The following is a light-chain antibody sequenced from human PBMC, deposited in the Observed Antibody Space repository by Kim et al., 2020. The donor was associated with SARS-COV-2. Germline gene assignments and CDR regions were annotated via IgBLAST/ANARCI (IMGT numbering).Light chain of an antibody. V-gene: IGKV3-11*01. CDR3: QQRYSWPPLT. J-gene: IGKJ4*01. Sequence: SAGERATLSCRASKGVTHHLAWYQQKRGQPPRLLIYDASNRATGIPARFSGSGSGTDFNLTINSLEPEDFAVYYCQQRYSWPPLTFGGGTKVDIK. CDR1: KGVTHH. CDR2: DAS.